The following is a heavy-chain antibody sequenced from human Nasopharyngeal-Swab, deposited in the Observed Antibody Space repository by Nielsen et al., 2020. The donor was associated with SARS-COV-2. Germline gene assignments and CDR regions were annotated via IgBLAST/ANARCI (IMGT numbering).Heavy chain of an antibody. D-gene: IGHD2-15*01. J-gene: IGHJ3*02. CDR3: AKGLFGYCSGGSCYRGTAFDI. V-gene: IGHV3-30*18. Sequence: GESLKISCAASGFTFSSYGMHWVRQAPGKGLEWVAVISYDGSNKYYADSAKGRFTISRDNSKNTLYLQMNSLRAEDTAVYYCAKGLFGYCSGGSCYRGTAFDIWGQGTMVTVSS. CDR1: GFTFSSYG. CDR2: ISYDGSNK.